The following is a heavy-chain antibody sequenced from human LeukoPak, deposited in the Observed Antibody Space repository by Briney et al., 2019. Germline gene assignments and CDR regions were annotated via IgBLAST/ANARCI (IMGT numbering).Heavy chain of an antibody. J-gene: IGHJ4*02. CDR2: ISLAGQT. CDR3: SRESGPFCPFGY. D-gene: IGHD1-26*01. V-gene: IGHV4-4*02. Sequence: PSGTLSLTCGVSGGSISGTNWWSWVRQPPGQGLEWIGEISLAGQTNYNPSLNGRVTMSLDKSSNQLSLHLTSVTAADTATYFCSRESGPFCPFGYWGQGYLVTVLS. CDR1: GGSISGTNW.